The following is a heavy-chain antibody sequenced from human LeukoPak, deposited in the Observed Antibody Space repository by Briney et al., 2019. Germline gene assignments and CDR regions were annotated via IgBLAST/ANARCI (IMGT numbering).Heavy chain of an antibody. Sequence: ASVKVSCKAAGYTFTGYYMHWVRQAPGHGLEWMGRINPNSGGTNYAQKFQGRVTMTRDTSISTAYMELSRLRSDDTAVYYCAKGDSSSFDYWGQGTLVTVSS. V-gene: IGHV1-2*06. D-gene: IGHD6-13*01. CDR2: INPNSGGT. J-gene: IGHJ4*02. CDR3: AKGDSSSFDY. CDR1: GYTFTGYY.